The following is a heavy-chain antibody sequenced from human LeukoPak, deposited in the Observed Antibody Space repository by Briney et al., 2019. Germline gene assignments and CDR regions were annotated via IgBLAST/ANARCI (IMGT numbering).Heavy chain of an antibody. CDR2: IHYSETT. J-gene: IGHJ3*02. V-gene: IGHV4-39*02. CDR3: ATQNSFHAFDI. D-gene: IGHD3-3*02. CDR1: GGSISSSNNY. Sequence: SETLSLTCTVSGGSISSSNNYWGWIRQPPGKGVEWIASIHYSETTYYNPSLKSRVTISVDTSKNHFSLKLSSVTAADTAVYYCATQNSFHAFDIWGQGTMVTVSS.